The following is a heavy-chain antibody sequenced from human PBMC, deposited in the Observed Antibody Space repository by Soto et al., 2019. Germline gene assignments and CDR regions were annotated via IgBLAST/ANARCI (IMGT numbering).Heavy chain of an antibody. CDR3: ARDGGLYCSGGSCYPRGSFDI. CDR1: GFTFSSYA. CDR2: ISYDGSNK. V-gene: IGHV3-30-3*01. D-gene: IGHD2-15*01. J-gene: IGHJ3*02. Sequence: GGSLRLSCAASGFTFSSYAMHWVRQAPGKGLEWVAVISYDGSNKYYADSVKGRFTISRDNSKTTLYLQMNSLRAEDTAVYYCARDGGLYCSGGSCYPRGSFDIWGQGTMVTVSS.